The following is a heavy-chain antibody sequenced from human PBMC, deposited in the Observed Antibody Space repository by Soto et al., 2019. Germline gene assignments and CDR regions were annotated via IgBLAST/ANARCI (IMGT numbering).Heavy chain of an antibody. CDR2: ISYDGSNK. CDR3: AREGIDF. J-gene: IGHJ4*02. CDR1: GFTFSTYA. V-gene: IGHV3-30-3*01. Sequence: QVQLVESGGGVVQPGRSLRVSCAASGFTFSTYAMHWARQAPGKGLEWVAVISYDGSNKYYVDSVKGRFTISRDNSKNTLYLQMNTLRAEDTAVYYCAREGIDFWGQGTLVTVSS.